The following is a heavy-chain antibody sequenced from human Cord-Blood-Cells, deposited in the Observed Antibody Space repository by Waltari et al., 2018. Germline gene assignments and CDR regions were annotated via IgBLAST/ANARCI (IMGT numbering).Heavy chain of an antibody. CDR1: GFTFDDYA. CDR2: ISWNSGSI. Sequence: EVQLVESGGGVVQPGRSLRLSCAAPGFTFDDYAMHWVRQAPGKGLEWVSGISWNSGSIGYADSVKGRFTISRDNAKNSLYLQMNSLRAEDTALYYCAKAAAAVYWYFDLWGRGTLVTVSS. CDR3: AKAAAAVYWYFDL. V-gene: IGHV3-9*01. D-gene: IGHD6-13*01. J-gene: IGHJ2*01.